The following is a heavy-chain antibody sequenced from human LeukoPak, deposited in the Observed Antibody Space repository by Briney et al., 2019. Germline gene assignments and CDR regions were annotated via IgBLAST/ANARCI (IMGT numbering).Heavy chain of an antibody. CDR1: GGSISSYY. J-gene: IGHJ4*02. V-gene: IGHV4-59*12. Sequence: ASETLSLTCRGSGGSISSYYWSWIRQPPGKGLEWIGYLSYSGNTNYNPSLKSRVTIAVDTSKNQFSLKLSSVTAADTAVYYCAREGVVGAYGHFDYGGQGTLVPVSS. CDR2: LSYSGNT. CDR3: AREGVVGAYGHFDY. D-gene: IGHD2-15*01.